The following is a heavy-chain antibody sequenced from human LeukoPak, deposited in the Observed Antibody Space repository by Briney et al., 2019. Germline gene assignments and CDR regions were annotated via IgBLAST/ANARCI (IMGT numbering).Heavy chain of an antibody. Sequence: GGSLRLSCTASGFTFSYYAMSWVRQAPGKGLEWVGFIRSKAYGGTTEYAASVKGRFTISRDDSKSIAYLQMNSLKTEDTAVYYCTRDVSDVVVVPAAMVYYYYYYYMDVWGKGTTVTVSS. CDR3: TRDVSDVVVVPAAMVYYYYYYYMDV. J-gene: IGHJ6*03. CDR1: GFTFSYYA. V-gene: IGHV3-49*04. CDR2: IRSKAYGGTT. D-gene: IGHD2-2*01.